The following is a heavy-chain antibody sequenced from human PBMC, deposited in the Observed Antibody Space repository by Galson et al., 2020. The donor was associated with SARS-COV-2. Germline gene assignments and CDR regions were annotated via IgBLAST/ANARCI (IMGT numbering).Heavy chain of an antibody. V-gene: IGHV2-70*11. J-gene: IGHJ4*02. CDR1: GFSLSTSGMC. Sequence: SGPTLVKPTQTLPLTCTFSGFSLSTSGMCVSWIRQPPGQALEWLARIDWDDDKYYSTSLKTRLTISKDTSKNQVVLTMTNMDPVDTATYYWARMVVRGVTYDYWGQGTLVTVSS. CDR2: IDWDDDK. CDR3: ARMVVRGVTYDY. D-gene: IGHD3-10*01.